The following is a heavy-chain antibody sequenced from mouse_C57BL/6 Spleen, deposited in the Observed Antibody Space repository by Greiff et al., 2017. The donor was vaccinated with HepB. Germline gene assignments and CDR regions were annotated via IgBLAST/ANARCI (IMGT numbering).Heavy chain of an antibody. CDR3: TRGEGGYNY. J-gene: IGHJ2*01. D-gene: IGHD2-2*01. CDR2: IDPETGGT. V-gene: IGHV1-15*01. CDR1: GYTFTDYE. Sequence: QVQLKESGAELVRPGASVTLSCKASGYTFTDYEMHWVKQTPVHGLEWIGAIDPETGGTAYNQKFKGKAILTADKSSSTAYMELRSLTSEDSAVYYCTRGEGGYNYWGQGTTLTVSS.